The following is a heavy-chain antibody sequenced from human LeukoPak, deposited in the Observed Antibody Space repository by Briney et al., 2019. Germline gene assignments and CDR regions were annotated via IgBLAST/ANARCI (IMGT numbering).Heavy chain of an antibody. CDR1: GFTFSSYD. CDR3: ARARIAVAGTGSYYFDY. V-gene: IGHV3-13*01. D-gene: IGHD6-19*01. Sequence: GGSLRLSCAASGFTFSSYDMHWVCQATGKGLESVAAIGTAGDTYYPGSVKGRFTISRENAKNSLYLQMNSLRAGDTAVYYCARARIAVAGTGSYYFDYWGQGTLVTVSS. CDR2: IGTAGDT. J-gene: IGHJ4*02.